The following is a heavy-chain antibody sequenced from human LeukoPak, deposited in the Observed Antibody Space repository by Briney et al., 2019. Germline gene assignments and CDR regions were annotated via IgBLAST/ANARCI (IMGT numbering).Heavy chain of an antibody. CDR3: AKDLGWIHFAY. CDR1: GFTFSDYA. J-gene: IGHJ4*02. D-gene: IGHD5-18*01. Sequence: GGSLRLSCAASGFTFSDYALSWVRQTPGKGLEWVAATTGSSGDTYHADSVKGRFAISRDNSKNTLYLQMNSLRAEDTAVYYCAKDLGWIHFAYWGQGTLVTVSS. CDR2: TTGSSGDT. V-gene: IGHV3-23*01.